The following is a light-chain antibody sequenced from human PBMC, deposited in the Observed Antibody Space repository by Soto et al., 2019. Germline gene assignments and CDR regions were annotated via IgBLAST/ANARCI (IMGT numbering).Light chain of an antibody. V-gene: IGKV1-39*01. Sequence: IQMAQAPASLSASVRGRVTITCRASQAISSHLAWYQQKPGKAPKLLVYVASTLQSGVPSRFSGSGSGTDFTLTISSLQPEDFATYYCQQSYSPPPVTFGQGTRLEI. CDR3: QQSYSPPPVT. CDR2: VAS. CDR1: QAISSH. J-gene: IGKJ5*01.